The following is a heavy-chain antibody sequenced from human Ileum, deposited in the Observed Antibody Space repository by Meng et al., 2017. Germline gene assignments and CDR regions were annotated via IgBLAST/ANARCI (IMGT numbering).Heavy chain of an antibody. Sequence: QVQLQESGPGLGKPSQTLSLTCTGSGGSISSGDYYWSGIRQPPGKGLEWIGYIYYSGSTYYNPSLKSRVTISVDTSKNQFSLKLSSVTAADTAVYYCARENTIFGVVWGSWFDPWGQGTLVTVSS. V-gene: IGHV4-30-4*01. J-gene: IGHJ5*02. CDR2: IYYSGST. D-gene: IGHD3-3*01. CDR1: GGSISSGDYY. CDR3: ARENTIFGVVWGSWFDP.